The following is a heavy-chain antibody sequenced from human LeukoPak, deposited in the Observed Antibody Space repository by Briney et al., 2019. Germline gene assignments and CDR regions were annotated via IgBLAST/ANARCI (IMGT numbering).Heavy chain of an antibody. J-gene: IGHJ5*01. CDR1: GFTVSSYY. Sequence: GGSLRLSCAASGFTVSSYYMSWVRQAPGKGLEWLSYISSSSSTIYYADSVKGRITISRDNAKNSLYLQMNSLRAEDTAVYYCVRDWDHFDFDSWGQGTLVTVSS. CDR3: VRDWDHFDFDS. D-gene: IGHD3-9*01. CDR2: ISSSSSTI. V-gene: IGHV3-48*01.